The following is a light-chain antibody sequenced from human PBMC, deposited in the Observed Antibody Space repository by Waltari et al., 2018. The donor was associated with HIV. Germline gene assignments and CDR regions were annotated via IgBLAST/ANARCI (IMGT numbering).Light chain of an antibody. CDR3: AAWDSSLSAWV. Sequence: QAGLTQPPSVSKGLRQTATLTCTGNNINVGNHGAAWLQHRQGHPPKILCYRKNGRPSGISERFSASRSGDTASLTITGLQPEDEADYYCAAWDSSLSAWVFGGGTKLTV. V-gene: IGLV10-54*04. CDR1: NINVGNHG. CDR2: RKN. J-gene: IGLJ3*02.